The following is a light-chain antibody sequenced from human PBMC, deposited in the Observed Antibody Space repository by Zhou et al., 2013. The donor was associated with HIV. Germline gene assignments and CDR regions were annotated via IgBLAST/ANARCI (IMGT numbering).Light chain of an antibody. CDR3: QQYGSSPWT. V-gene: IGKV3-20*01. Sequence: EIVLTQSPATLSLSPGEGATLSCRASQSVSSYLAWYQQKPGQAPRLLIYGASSRATGIPDRFSGSGSGTDFTLTISRLEPEDFAVYYCQQYGSSPWTFGQGTKVEIK. CDR1: QSVSSY. CDR2: GAS. J-gene: IGKJ1*01.